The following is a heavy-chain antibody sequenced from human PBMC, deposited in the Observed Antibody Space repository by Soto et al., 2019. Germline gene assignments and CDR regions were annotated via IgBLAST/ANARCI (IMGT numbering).Heavy chain of an antibody. D-gene: IGHD1-26*01. CDR3: ATAPGGSYYVRYFDY. CDR2: ISGSGGST. J-gene: IGHJ4*02. Sequence: GGSLRLSCAASGFTFSSYAMSWVRQAPGKGLEWVSAISGSGGSTYYADSVKGRFTISRDNSKNTLYLQMNSLRAEDTAVYYCATAPGGSYYVRYFDYWGQGTLVTVSS. V-gene: IGHV3-23*01. CDR1: GFTFSSYA.